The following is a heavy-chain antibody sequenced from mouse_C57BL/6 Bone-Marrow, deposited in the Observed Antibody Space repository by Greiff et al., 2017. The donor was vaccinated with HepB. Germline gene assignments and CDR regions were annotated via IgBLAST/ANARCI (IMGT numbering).Heavy chain of an antibody. V-gene: IGHV8-8*01. Sequence: QVTLKESGPGILQPSQTLSLTCSFSGFSLSTFGMGVGWIRQPSGKGLEWLAHIWWDDDKYYNPALKSRLTISKDTSKNQVFLKIANVDTADTATYYCARIRIHYYGSSRGSWYFDVWGTGTTVTVSS. CDR2: IWWDDDK. D-gene: IGHD1-1*01. CDR1: GFSLSTFGMG. J-gene: IGHJ1*03. CDR3: ARIRIHYYGSSRGSWYFDV.